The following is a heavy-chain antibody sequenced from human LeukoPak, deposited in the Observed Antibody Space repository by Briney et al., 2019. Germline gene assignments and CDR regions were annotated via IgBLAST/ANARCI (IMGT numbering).Heavy chain of an antibody. D-gene: IGHD6-19*01. CDR3: ARDNGSGWYGDYFDY. CDR2: ISSSGSTI. Sequence: GGSLRLSCAASGFTFSDYYMSWIRQAPGKELEWVSYISSSGSTIYYADSVKGRFTISRDNAKNSLYLQMNSLRAEDTAVYYCARDNGSGWYGDYFDYWGQGTLVTVSS. J-gene: IGHJ4*02. V-gene: IGHV3-11*01. CDR1: GFTFSDYY.